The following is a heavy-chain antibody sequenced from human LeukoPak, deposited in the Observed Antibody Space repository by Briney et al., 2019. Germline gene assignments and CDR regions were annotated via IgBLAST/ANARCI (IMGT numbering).Heavy chain of an antibody. CDR2: ISSSSGYI. D-gene: IGHD1-26*01. CDR1: GFTFTTYS. CDR3: ARALSGSYSRAEY. Sequence: GGSLRLSCAASGFTFTTYSMNWVRQAPGKGLEWVSAISSSSGYIYYADSVKGRFTISRDNAKNSLYLQMNSLRAEDTAVYHCARALSGSYSRAEYWGQGTLVTVSS. V-gene: IGHV3-21*01. J-gene: IGHJ4*02.